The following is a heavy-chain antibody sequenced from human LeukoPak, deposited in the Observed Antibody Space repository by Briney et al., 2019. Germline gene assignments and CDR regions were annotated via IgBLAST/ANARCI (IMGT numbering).Heavy chain of an antibody. D-gene: IGHD6-13*01. CDR3: ATLTYSSSWYYNY. CDR1: GYTLTELS. Sequence: GASVKVSCKVSGYTLTELSMHWVRQAPGKGLEWMGGFDPEDGETIYAQKFQGRVTMTEGTSTDTAYMELSSLRSEDTAVYYCATLTYSSSWYYNYWGQGTLVTVSS. V-gene: IGHV1-24*01. J-gene: IGHJ4*02. CDR2: FDPEDGET.